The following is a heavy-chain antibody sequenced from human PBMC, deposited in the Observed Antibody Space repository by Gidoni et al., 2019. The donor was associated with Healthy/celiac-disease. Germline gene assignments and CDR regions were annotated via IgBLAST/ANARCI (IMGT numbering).Heavy chain of an antibody. Sequence: QVQLVESGGGVVQPGRSLRLSCAASGFTFSSYAMHWVRQAPGKGLEWVAVISYDGSNKYYADSVKGRFTISRDNSKNTLYLQMNSLRAEDTAVYYCARDAPWAGYNDFDYWGQGTLVTVSS. CDR1: GFTFSSYA. CDR3: ARDAPWAGYNDFDY. CDR2: ISYDGSNK. D-gene: IGHD5-18*01. J-gene: IGHJ4*02. V-gene: IGHV3-30-3*01.